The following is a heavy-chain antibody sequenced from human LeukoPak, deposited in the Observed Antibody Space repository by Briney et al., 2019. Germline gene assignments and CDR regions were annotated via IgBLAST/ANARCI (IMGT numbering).Heavy chain of an antibody. CDR2: ISYDGSNK. D-gene: IGHD1-7*01. CDR3: AKRGDWNSRYSYYYYMDV. J-gene: IGHJ6*03. Sequence: GGSLRLSCAASGFTFSSYGMHWVRQAPGKGLEWVAVISYDGSNKYYADSVKGRFTISRDNSKNTLYLQMNSLRAEDTAVYYCAKRGDWNSRYSYYYYMDVWGKGATVTVSS. V-gene: IGHV3-30*18. CDR1: GFTFSSYG.